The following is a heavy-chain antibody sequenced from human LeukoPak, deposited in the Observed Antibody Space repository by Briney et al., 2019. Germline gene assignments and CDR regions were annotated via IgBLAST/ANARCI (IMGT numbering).Heavy chain of an antibody. Sequence: SETLSLTCTVSGGSISNYCWSWVRQPPGKGLEWIGYIYTSGSTDYNSSLKSRVTMSVDTSRNQVSMELRFLTAADTAVYYCATSYDSKTAPYDLWGQGTLVTVSS. CDR2: IYTSGST. J-gene: IGHJ5*02. CDR1: GGSISNYC. D-gene: IGHD3-3*01. V-gene: IGHV4-4*09. CDR3: ATSYDSKTAPYDL.